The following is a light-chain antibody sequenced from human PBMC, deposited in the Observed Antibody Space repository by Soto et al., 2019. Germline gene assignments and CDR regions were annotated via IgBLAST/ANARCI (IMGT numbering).Light chain of an antibody. CDR3: QQYMNSPPLT. J-gene: IGKJ4*01. V-gene: IGKV3-15*01. CDR2: GAF. CDR1: QSVSYI. Sequence: EIVMTQSPATLSVSPGETATLSCRASQSVSYILAWYQQNPGQGPRLLIYGAFTRATGIPARFSGSGSETEFTLTICGLQSEDFAVYYWQQYMNSPPLTFGGGTKVEIK.